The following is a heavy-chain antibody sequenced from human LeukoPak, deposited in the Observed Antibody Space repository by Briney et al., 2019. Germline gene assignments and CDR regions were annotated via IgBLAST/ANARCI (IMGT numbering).Heavy chain of an antibody. CDR2: IKEDGSEK. D-gene: IGHD4-17*01. CDR1: GFTFSTYW. V-gene: IGHV3-7*05. Sequence: GGSLRLSCAAYGFTFSTYWMSWVRQAPRKGLELVANIKEDGSEKYYVDSVKGRFTVSRDNAKNSLYLQMNSLRAEDTAVYYCARDSGLTTVTTYWDYWGQGTLVTVSS. J-gene: IGHJ4*02. CDR3: ARDSGLTTVTTYWDY.